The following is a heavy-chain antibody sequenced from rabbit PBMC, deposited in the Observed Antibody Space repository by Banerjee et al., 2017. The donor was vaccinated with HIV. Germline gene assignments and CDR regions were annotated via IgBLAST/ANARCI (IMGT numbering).Heavy chain of an antibody. V-gene: IGHV1S40*01. CDR2: MYSSSGSA. D-gene: IGHD6-1*01. Sequence: QSLEESGGDLVKPGASLTLTCKASGFDFSSNAMCWVRQAPGKGLEWIAYMYSSSGSALYASWVNGRFTISKTSSTTVTLQMTSLTAADTATYFCARDSRNAYSVAYGGHAYATANLWGPGTLVTVS. CDR3: ARDSRNAYSVAYGGHAYATANL. J-gene: IGHJ4*01. CDR1: GFDFSSNA.